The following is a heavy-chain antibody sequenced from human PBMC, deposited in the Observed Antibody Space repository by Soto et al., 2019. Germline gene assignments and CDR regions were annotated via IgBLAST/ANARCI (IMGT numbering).Heavy chain of an antibody. V-gene: IGHV3-30*03. J-gene: IGHJ6*01. CDR1: GFTFSSYG. CDR3: AGSYSSGWYSYYYGMDV. D-gene: IGHD6-19*01. Sequence: QVQLVESGGGVVQPGRSLRLSCAASGFTFSSYGMHWVRQAPGKGLEWVAVISYDGSNKYYADSVKGRFTISRDNSKNTLYLQMNSLRAEDTAVYYCAGSYSSGWYSYYYGMDVW. CDR2: ISYDGSNK.